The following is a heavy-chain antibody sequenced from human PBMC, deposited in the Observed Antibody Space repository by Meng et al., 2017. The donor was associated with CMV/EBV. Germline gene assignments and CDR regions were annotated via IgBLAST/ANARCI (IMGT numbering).Heavy chain of an antibody. CDR3: AHHPFYYDSISFDY. J-gene: IGHJ4*02. CDR1: GFSLSTSGVG. D-gene: IGHD3-22*01. CDR2: IFWNDDK. Sequence: QNPLKESGPLLVKPQQPLTPSFTFSGFSLSTSGVGVAWIRQSPGKALEWLALIFWNDDKRYSPSLRSRLTITKDTSKNQVFLAMTNMDPVDTATYYCAHHPFYYDSISFDYWGQGTLVTVSS. V-gene: IGHV2-5*01.